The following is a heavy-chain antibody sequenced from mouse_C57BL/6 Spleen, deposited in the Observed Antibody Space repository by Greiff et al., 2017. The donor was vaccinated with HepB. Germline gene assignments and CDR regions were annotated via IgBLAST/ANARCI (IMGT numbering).Heavy chain of an antibody. D-gene: IGHD3-2*02. J-gene: IGHJ4*01. CDR3: ARWSSGYDAMDY. V-gene: IGHV1-52*01. CDR1: GYTFTSYW. Sequence: VQLQQPGAELVRPGSSVKLSCKASGYTFTSYWMHWVKQRPIQGLEWIGNIDPSDSETHYNQKFKDKATLTVDKSSSTAYMQLSSLTSEDSAVYYCARWSSGYDAMDYWGQGTSVTVSS. CDR2: IDPSDSET.